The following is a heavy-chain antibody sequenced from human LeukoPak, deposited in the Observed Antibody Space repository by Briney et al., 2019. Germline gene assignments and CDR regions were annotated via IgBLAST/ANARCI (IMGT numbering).Heavy chain of an antibody. J-gene: IGHJ4*02. D-gene: IGHD4-23*01. CDR3: ARDPTVVREGYYFDY. Sequence: PGGSLRLSCAASGFTFSDYYMSWIRQAPGKGLEWVSYISSSGSTIYYADSVKGRFTISRDNAKNSLYLQMNSLRAEDTAVYYCARDPTVVREGYYFDYWGQGTLVTVSS. V-gene: IGHV3-11*04. CDR1: GFTFSDYY. CDR2: ISSSGSTI.